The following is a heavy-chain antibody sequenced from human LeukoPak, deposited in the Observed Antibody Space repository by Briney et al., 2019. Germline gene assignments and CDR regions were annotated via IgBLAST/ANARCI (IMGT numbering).Heavy chain of an antibody. CDR1: GGSFSAYY. CDR2: INHSGST. Sequence: SETLSLTCAVYGGSFSAYYWSSLRQPPGKGLEWIGEINHSGSTNYNPTLKSRVPISVDTSKNQFSLKLSSVTAADTAVYYCARGKRGYSGYDLSRPLYYWGQGTLVTVSS. V-gene: IGHV4-34*01. D-gene: IGHD5-12*01. CDR3: ARGKRGYSGYDLSRPLYY. J-gene: IGHJ4*02.